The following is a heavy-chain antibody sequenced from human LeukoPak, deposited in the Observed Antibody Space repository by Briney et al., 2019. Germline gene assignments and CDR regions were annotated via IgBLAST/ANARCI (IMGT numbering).Heavy chain of an antibody. CDR3: ARERGITPYAFDI. D-gene: IGHD2-15*01. CDR1: GFTFSSYE. CDR2: ISSSGSTI. V-gene: IGHV3-48*03. J-gene: IGHJ3*02. Sequence: GGSLRLSCAASGFTFSSYEMNWVRQAPGKGLEWVSYISSSGSTIYYADSVKGRFTISRDNAKNSLYLQMNSLRAEDTAAYYCARERGITPYAFDIWGQGTMVTVSS.